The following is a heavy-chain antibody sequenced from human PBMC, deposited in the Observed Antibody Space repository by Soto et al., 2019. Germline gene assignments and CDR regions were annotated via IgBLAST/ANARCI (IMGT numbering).Heavy chain of an antibody. CDR2: IYHSGST. CDR3: ARGGRWLFDY. CDR1: GGSISTDNW. V-gene: IGHV4-4*02. Sequence: QVQLEESGPGLVKPSGTLSLTCAVSGGSISTDNWWSWVRQPPGKGLEWVGEIYHSGSTNYNPSLKSRLTISIDKSKDQFSLDVRSVTAADTAIYYCARGGRWLFDYWGQGTRVTVSS. J-gene: IGHJ4*02. D-gene: IGHD5-12*01.